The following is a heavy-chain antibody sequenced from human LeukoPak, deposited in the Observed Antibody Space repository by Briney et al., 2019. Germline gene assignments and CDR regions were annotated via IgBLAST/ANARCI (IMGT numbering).Heavy chain of an antibody. J-gene: IGHJ4*02. CDR3: AKDTGLTYFDY. D-gene: IGHD3-9*01. CDR1: GFTFSSYW. Sequence: GGSLRLSCAASGFTFSSYWMSWVRQAPGKGLEWVSVITWYGDDTYYADSVKGRFTVSRDNSKNPLYLQMNSLTTEDTALYYCAKDTGLTYFDYWGQGTLVTVSS. V-gene: IGHV3-43*01. CDR2: ITWYGDDT.